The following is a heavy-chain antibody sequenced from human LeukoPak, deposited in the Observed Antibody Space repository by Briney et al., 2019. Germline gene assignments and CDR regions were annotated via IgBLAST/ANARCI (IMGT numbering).Heavy chain of an antibody. J-gene: IGHJ4*02. D-gene: IGHD3-10*01. Sequence: GGSLRLSCAASGFTFSSYSMNWVRQAPGKGLEWVSYISSSSSTIYYADSVKGRFTISRDNAKNTLHLQMNSLRAEDTAVYYCARGARGSGTASDYWGQGTLVTVSS. V-gene: IGHV3-48*04. CDR3: ARGARGSGTASDY. CDR1: GFTFSSYS. CDR2: ISSSSSTI.